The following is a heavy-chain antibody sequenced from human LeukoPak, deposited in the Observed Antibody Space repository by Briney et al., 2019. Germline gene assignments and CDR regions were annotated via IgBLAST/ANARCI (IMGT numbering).Heavy chain of an antibody. CDR3: ARDEVTTGTTRFDP. CDR2: ISAYNDNT. D-gene: IGHD1-1*01. Sequence: ASVKVTCKASGYTFTSYGISWVRQAPGQGLEWMGWISAYNDNTNYAQKFQGRVTITTDESTSTAYMELSILRAEDTAVYYCARDEVTTGTTRFDPWGQGTLVTVSS. J-gene: IGHJ5*02. V-gene: IGHV1-18*01. CDR1: GYTFTSYG.